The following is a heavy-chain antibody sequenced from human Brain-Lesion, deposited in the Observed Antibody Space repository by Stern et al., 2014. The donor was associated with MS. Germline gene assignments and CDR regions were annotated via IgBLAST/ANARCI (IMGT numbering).Heavy chain of an antibody. Sequence: QVQLQESGPGLVKPSQTLSLSCTVSGGSISSGGYYWSWIRQPAGKGLEWIGRIFNSGSPSYNPSLKGRVTISIDTSKTQFSLRLNSMTAADTAVYYCARGRVVPGFQYYATDVWGQGTTVIVSS. V-gene: IGHV4-61*02. D-gene: IGHD2-2*01. CDR3: ARGRVVPGFQYYATDV. CDR1: GGSISSGGYY. J-gene: IGHJ6*02. CDR2: IFNSGSP.